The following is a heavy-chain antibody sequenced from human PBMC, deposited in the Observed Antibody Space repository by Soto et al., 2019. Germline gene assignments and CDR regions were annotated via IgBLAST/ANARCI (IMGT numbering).Heavy chain of an antibody. Sequence: ASVKVSCKASGYTFTSYGISWVRQAPGQGLEWMGWISAYNGNTNYAQKLQGRVTMTTDTSTSTAYMELRSLRSDDTAVYYCARDGDYDILTGYDAFDIWGQGTMVTVSS. CDR3: ARDGDYDILTGYDAFDI. D-gene: IGHD3-9*01. CDR1: GYTFTSYG. CDR2: ISAYNGNT. J-gene: IGHJ3*02. V-gene: IGHV1-18*01.